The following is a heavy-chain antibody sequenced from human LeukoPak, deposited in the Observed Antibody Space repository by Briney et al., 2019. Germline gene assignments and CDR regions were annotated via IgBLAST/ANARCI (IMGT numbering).Heavy chain of an antibody. CDR2: IKQDGSEK. V-gene: IGHV3-7*01. J-gene: IGHJ4*02. D-gene: IGHD3-9*01. CDR1: GFTFSKYW. Sequence: GGSLRLSCAASGFTFSKYWMSWVRQAPGKGLEWVANIKQDGSEKYYVDSVRGRFTSSRDNAKNSLYLQMNSLRAEDTAVYYCARDWYYDFLTATDYWGQGTLVTVSS. CDR3: ARDWYYDFLTATDY.